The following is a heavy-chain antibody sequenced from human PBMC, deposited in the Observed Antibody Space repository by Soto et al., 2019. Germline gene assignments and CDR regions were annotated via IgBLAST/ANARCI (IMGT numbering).Heavy chain of an antibody. V-gene: IGHV4-59*08. CDR3: ARRYGGAVDY. D-gene: IGHD3-10*01. J-gene: IGHJ4*02. Sequence: QVQLQESGPGLVKPSETLSLTCTVSGGSISSYYWSWIRQPPGKGLEWIGYIYHSASTNYNPSLKSRVTLSVDTSKNQFALRRSYVTAADTAGYYWARRYGGAVDYWGQGTLVTVSS. CDR1: GGSISSYY. CDR2: IYHSAST.